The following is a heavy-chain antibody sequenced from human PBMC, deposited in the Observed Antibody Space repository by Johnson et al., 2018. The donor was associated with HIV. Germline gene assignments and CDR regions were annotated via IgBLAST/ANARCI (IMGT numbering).Heavy chain of an antibody. J-gene: IGHJ3*02. CDR1: GFTFSSYA. CDR3: AREYCSSTSCRDAFDS. CDR2: IKLDGSDK. D-gene: IGHD2-2*01. V-gene: IGHV3-7*03. Sequence: VQLVESGGGVVQPGRSLRLSCAASGFTFSSYAMHWVRQAPGKGLEWVANIKLDGSDKYYVASVKGRFTITRDNAKNSLYLKMNSLRAEDTAVYYCAREYCSSTSCRDAFDSWGQGTMVTVSS.